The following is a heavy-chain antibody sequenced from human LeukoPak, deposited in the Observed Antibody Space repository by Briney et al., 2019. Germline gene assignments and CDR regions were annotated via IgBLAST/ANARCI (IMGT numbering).Heavy chain of an antibody. CDR1: GFTVSSNY. CDR3: ASGSGSYRTPYYYMDV. D-gene: IGHD3-10*01. V-gene: IGHV3-53*01. J-gene: IGHJ6*03. CDR2: IYSGGST. Sequence: PGGSLRLSCAASGFTVSSNYMSGVRQAPGKGLEWVSVIYSGGSTYYADSVKGRFTISRDNSKNTLYLQMNNLRAEDTAVYYCASGSGSYRTPYYYMDVWGKGTTVTVSS.